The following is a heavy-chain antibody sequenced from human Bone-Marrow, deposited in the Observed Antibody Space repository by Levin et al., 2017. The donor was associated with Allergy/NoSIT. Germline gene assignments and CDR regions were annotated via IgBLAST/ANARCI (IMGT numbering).Heavy chain of an antibody. Sequence: SVKVSCKASGGIFNSYSISWVRQAPGQGLEWMGEVIAVFGTVNYAQNFQDRVTISADESTGTAFLELSGLKSADTAVYFCARESGSISYFDFWGQGTLVTVPS. CDR1: GGIFNSYS. CDR2: VIAVFGTV. CDR3: ARESGSISYFDF. D-gene: IGHD6-13*01. J-gene: IGHJ4*02. V-gene: IGHV1-69*13.